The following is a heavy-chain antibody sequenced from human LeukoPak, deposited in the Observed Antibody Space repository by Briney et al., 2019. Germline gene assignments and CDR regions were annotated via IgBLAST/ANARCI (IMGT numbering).Heavy chain of an antibody. J-gene: IGHJ4*02. CDR2: ISGGGGST. D-gene: IGHD1-7*01. CDR3: ATGFARGNSY. CDR1: GFTFTSYS. Sequence: GGSLRLSCAASGFTFTSYSMNWVRQAPGKGLEWVSTISGGGGSTYYADSVKGRFTISRDNSKNTLYLQVNSLRAEDTAVYYCATGFARGNSYWGQGTLVTVSS. V-gene: IGHV3-23*01.